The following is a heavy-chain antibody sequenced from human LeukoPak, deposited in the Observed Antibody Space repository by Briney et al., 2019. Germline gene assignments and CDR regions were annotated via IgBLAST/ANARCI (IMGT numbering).Heavy chain of an antibody. CDR2: IYYTGSA. J-gene: IGHJ3*02. V-gene: IGHV4-39*02. D-gene: IGHD3-9*01. CDR1: GGSVSSRTHF. CDR3: VRLLGGYFAGNTFDI. Sequence: SETLSLTCTVSGGSVSSRTHFWAWIRQTPGKGLEWIGPIYYTGSANYNPSLKSRVTMSVDTSKDHFSLNLSSVTAIDTAVYFCVRLLGGYFAGNTFDIWGQGTVVSVSS.